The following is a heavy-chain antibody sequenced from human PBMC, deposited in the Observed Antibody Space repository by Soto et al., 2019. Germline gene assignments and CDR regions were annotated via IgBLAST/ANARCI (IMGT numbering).Heavy chain of an antibody. CDR3: AKDDREVVVYYGY. J-gene: IGHJ4*02. V-gene: IGHV3-23*01. CDR2: ISGSGGST. D-gene: IGHD3-22*01. Sequence: GGSLRLSCAASGFTFSSYAMSWVRQAPGKGLEWVSAISGSGGSTYYANSVKGRFTISRDNSKNTLYLQMNSLRAEDTAVYYCAKDDREVVVYYGYWGQGTLVTVSS. CDR1: GFTFSSYA.